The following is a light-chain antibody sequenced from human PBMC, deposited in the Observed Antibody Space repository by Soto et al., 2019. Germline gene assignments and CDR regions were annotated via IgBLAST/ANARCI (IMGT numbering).Light chain of an antibody. Sequence: DIQMTQSPSSLSASVGDTITITCRASQNIRSYLNWYQQKSGKAPNLLIYTATTLQSEVPSRFSGSGSETDFTRTISSLEPEDFATYYCQQSYSAPPWTFGPGTKVEMK. CDR3: QQSYSAPPWT. CDR2: TAT. CDR1: QNIRSY. V-gene: IGKV1-39*01. J-gene: IGKJ1*01.